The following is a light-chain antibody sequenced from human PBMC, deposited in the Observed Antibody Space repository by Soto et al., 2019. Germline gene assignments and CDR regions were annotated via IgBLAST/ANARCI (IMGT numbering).Light chain of an antibody. CDR2: KAS. V-gene: IGKV1-5*03. Sequence: DIQMTQSPSTLSASVGYRVTITCRASQSISSWLAWYQQKPGKAPKLLIYKASSLESGVPSRFSGSGSGTEFTLTISSLQPDDFATYYCQQFNSWTFGQGTKVDIK. J-gene: IGKJ1*01. CDR1: QSISSW. CDR3: QQFNSWT.